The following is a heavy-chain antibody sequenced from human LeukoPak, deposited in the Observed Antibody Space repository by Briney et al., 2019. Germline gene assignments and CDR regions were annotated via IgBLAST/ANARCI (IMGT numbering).Heavy chain of an antibody. V-gene: IGHV4-59*08. D-gene: IGHD6-13*01. CDR2: IYYSGST. CDR3: AIGVAAAGTVWFDT. CDR1: GGSISSYY. J-gene: IGHJ5*02. Sequence: SETLSLTCTVSGGSISSYYWSWIRQPPGKGLEWTGYIYYSGSTNYNTSLKSRVTISVDTSKNQFSLKLSSVTAADTAVYYCAIGVAAAGTVWFDTWGEGTLVTVSS.